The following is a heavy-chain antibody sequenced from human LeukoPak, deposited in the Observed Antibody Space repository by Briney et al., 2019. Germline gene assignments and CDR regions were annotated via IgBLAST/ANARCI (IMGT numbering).Heavy chain of an antibody. CDR1: GFTSSSYS. D-gene: IGHD3-22*01. CDR3: AKSNGYGLIDI. J-gene: IGHJ3*02. CDR2: ISSSSSTI. Sequence: SGGSLRLSRAASGFTSSSYSMNWVRQAPGKGLEWVSYISSSSSTIYYADSVKGRFTISRDNAKNSLYLQMNSLRAEDTAVYYCAKSNGYGLIDIWGQGTMVTVSS. V-gene: IGHV3-48*01.